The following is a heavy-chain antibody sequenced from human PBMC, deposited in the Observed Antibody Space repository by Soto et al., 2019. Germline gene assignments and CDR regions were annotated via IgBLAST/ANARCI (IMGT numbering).Heavy chain of an antibody. V-gene: IGHV1-18*01. CDR1: GYTFTSYA. CDR3: ARDRPTSSIRARDYYYAMDV. CDR2: ISTYNGNT. D-gene: IGHD6-6*01. J-gene: IGHJ6*02. Sequence: ASVKVSCKASGYTFTSYAMHWVRQAPGQGLEWMGWISTYNGNTKYAQKLQGRVTMTTDTSTTTGYMELRSLRSDDTAVYYCARDRPTSSIRARDYYYAMDVWGQGTTVTVSS.